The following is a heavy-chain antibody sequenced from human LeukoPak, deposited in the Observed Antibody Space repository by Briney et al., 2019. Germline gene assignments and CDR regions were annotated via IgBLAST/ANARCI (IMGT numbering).Heavy chain of an antibody. CDR2: INPSGGST. V-gene: IGHV1-46*01. D-gene: IGHD3-22*01. CDR1: GYTFTSYY. Sequence: ASVKVSCKASGYTFTSYYMHWVRQAPGQGLEWMGIINPSGGSTSYAQKFQGRVTMTRDTSTSTVYMELSSLRSEDTAVYYCARGEYYYDSSGYPKDYWGQGTLGTVSS. CDR3: ARGEYYYDSSGYPKDY. J-gene: IGHJ4*02.